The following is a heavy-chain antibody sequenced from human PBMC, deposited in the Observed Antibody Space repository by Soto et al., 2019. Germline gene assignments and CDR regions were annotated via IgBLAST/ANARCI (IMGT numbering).Heavy chain of an antibody. J-gene: IGHJ4*02. CDR1: GYTFSNHA. V-gene: IGHV1-3*05. D-gene: IGHD2-21*02. CDR2: INVGNGNT. Sequence: VQLVQSGAEEKKPGASVKLSCKASGYTFSNHAMQWVRQAPGQRLEWMGWINVGNGNTRYSQKFQGRVTISRDTSASTAYMELSSLRSEDTAVYYCARVDCGGDCYLIDYWGQGTLVTVSS. CDR3: ARVDCGGDCYLIDY.